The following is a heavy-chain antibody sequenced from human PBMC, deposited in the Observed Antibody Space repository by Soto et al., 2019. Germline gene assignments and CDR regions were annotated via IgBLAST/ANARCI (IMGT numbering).Heavy chain of an antibody. CDR1: GDSVSSNSAA. D-gene: IGHD2-2*01. CDR2: TYYRSKWYN. J-gene: IGHJ6*02. CDR3: ARDWDVVVPAAIGYHYGMDV. Sequence: SQTLSLTCAISGDSVSSNSAAWNWIRQSPSRGLEWLGRTYYRSKWYNDYAVSVKSRITINPDTSKNQFSLQLNSVTPEDTAVYYCARDWDVVVPAAIGYHYGMDVWGQGTTVTVSS. V-gene: IGHV6-1*01.